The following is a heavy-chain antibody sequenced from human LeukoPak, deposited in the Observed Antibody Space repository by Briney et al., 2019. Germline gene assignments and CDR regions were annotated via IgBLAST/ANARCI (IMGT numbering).Heavy chain of an antibody. V-gene: IGHV4-59*01. CDR2: IYYSGST. CDR1: GGSISSYY. CDR3: ARGSGSYSRLDFDY. J-gene: IGHJ4*02. D-gene: IGHD1-26*01. Sequence: PSETLSLTCTVSGGSISSYYWSWIRQPPGKGLEWIGYIYYSGSTNYNPSLKSRVTISVDTSKNQFSLKLSSVTAADTAVYYCARGSGSYSRLDFDYWGQGTLVTVSS.